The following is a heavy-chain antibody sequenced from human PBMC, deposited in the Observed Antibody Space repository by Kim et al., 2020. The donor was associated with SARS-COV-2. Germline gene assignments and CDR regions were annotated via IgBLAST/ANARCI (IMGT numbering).Heavy chain of an antibody. CDR2: IDNDGTTT. CDR1: GFSFSEWW. Sequence: GGSLRLSCAASGFSFSEWWMDWVRQAPGKGPEWVARIDNDGTTTLYADSVKGRFTISRDNSKNTLYLQMTVLRADDTGVYYCTRGPFWGQGTLVTVSS. J-gene: IGHJ4*02. CDR3: TRGPF. V-gene: IGHV3-74*01.